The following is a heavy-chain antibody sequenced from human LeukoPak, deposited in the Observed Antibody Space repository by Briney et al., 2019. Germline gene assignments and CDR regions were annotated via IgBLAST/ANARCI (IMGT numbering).Heavy chain of an antibody. D-gene: IGHD3-22*01. CDR2: IKYDGTT. V-gene: IGHV4-34*10. J-gene: IGHJ5*02. CDR1: GASFSGYF. Sequence: SETLSLTCAVSGASFSGYFWNWIRQSPEKGLEWIGEIKYDGTTNYNPSLTSRVTMSIDKATNQFHLKVTSLTAADTAVYYCARDSSPVEPTGKLYNWFHPWGQGTLVTVSS. CDR3: ARDSSPVEPTGKLYNWFHP.